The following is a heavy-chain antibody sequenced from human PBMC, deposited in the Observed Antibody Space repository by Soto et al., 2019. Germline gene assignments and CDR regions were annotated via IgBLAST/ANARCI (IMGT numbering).Heavy chain of an antibody. CDR3: ARRSSGWYFDY. D-gene: IGHD6-19*01. V-gene: IGHV3-23*01. CDR2: ISGSGDRT. CDR1: GFTFSGYA. J-gene: IGHJ4*02. Sequence: EVQLLESGGGLVQPGGSLRLSCAASGFTFSGYAMNWVRQAPGKGLEWVSVISGSGDRTYYADSVKGRFTISRDNSKSTLDLQMNSLRAEDTAVYYCARRSSGWYFDYWGQGTLVTVSS.